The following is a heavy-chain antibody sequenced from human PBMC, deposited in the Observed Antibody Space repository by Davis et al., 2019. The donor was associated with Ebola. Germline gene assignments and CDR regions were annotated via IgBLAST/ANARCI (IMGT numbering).Heavy chain of an antibody. Sequence: SVQVSCKASGGTFSSYAIRWVRQAPGQGLEWMGGIIPIFGTANYAQKFQGRVTITADESTSTAYMELSSLRSEDTAVYYCAREIPKGGLKDNWYFDLWGRGTLVTVSS. V-gene: IGHV1-69*13. CDR2: IIPIFGTA. D-gene: IGHD2-21*01. J-gene: IGHJ2*01. CDR3: AREIPKGGLKDNWYFDL. CDR1: GGTFSSYA.